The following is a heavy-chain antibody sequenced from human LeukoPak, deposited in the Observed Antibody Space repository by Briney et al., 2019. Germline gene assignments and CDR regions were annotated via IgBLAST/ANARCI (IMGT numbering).Heavy chain of an antibody. CDR2: FSYSGST. Sequence: SETLSLTCTVSGGSVSSYYWSWIRQPPGKGLEWIGYFSYSGSTNYNPSLKSRVTISVDTSKNQFSLKLSSVTAADTAVYYCARGPLDSGYTYFDYRGQGTLVSVAS. D-gene: IGHD5-12*01. V-gene: IGHV4-59*02. CDR3: ARGPLDSGYTYFDY. J-gene: IGHJ4*02. CDR1: GGSVSSYY.